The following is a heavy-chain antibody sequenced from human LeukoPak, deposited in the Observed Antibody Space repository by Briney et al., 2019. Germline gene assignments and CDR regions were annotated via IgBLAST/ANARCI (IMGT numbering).Heavy chain of an antibody. V-gene: IGHV4-38-2*01. CDR1: GFSIRSPYY. J-gene: IGHJ4*02. D-gene: IGHD3-10*01. CDR3: ARGGSGNYWDFDY. CDR2: VQHSGYT. Sequence: SETLSLTCAVSGFSIRSPYYWGWIRQPPGKGLEWIGSVQHSGYTHYNPSLKSRVTTSIDTSNNQFSLKLKLNSVTAADTAVYYCARGGSGNYWDFDYWGQGTLVTVSS.